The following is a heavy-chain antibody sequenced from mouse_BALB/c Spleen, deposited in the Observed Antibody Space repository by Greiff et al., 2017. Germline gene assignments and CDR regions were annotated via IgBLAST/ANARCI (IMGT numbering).Heavy chain of an antibody. CDR3: ARSEYYGSSSYWYFDV. V-gene: IGHV1-82*01. Sequence: QVQLQQSGPELVKPGASVKISCKASGYAFSSSWMNWVKQRPGQGLEWIGRIYPGDGDTNYNGKFKGKATLTADKSSSTAYMQLSSLTSVDSAVYFCARSEYYGSSSYWYFDVWGAGTTVTVSS. J-gene: IGHJ1*01. CDR1: GYAFSSSW. D-gene: IGHD1-1*01. CDR2: IYPGDGDT.